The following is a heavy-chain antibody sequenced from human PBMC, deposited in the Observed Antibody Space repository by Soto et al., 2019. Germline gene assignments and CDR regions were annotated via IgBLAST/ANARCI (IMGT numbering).Heavy chain of an antibody. CDR3: AMSRDSSGWYGRYYFDY. J-gene: IGHJ4*02. CDR2: ITSDGTTA. V-gene: IGHV3-74*01. Sequence: GGSLRLSCVASGFTFSSQWMHWVRLVPGKGLEWVSRITSDGTTASYADSVKGRFTISRDNSKNTLFLQMNSLRAGDTAVYYCAMSRDSSGWYGRYYFDYWGQGALVTVSS. D-gene: IGHD6-19*01. CDR1: GFTFSSQW.